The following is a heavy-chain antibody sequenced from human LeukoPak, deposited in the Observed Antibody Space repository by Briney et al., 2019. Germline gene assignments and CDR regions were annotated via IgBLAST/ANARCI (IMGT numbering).Heavy chain of an antibody. CDR3: VRGLARFDVRLDS. CDR1: GGSLLNYY. V-gene: IGHV4-59*01. J-gene: IGHJ4*02. D-gene: IGHD3-10*02. Sequence: SETLTLTCTVSGGSLLNYYWSWIRQPPGKGLEWIGYIYYSGSTLYNPSLKSRVSISVDTSKKQFSLKLRSVTAADTAVYHCVRGLARFDVRLDSWGREPWSPSPQ. CDR2: IYYSGST.